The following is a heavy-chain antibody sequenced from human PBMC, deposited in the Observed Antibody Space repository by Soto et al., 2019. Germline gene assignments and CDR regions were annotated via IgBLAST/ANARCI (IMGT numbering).Heavy chain of an antibody. J-gene: IGHJ6*02. CDR1: GFTFSSYE. D-gene: IGHD3-22*01. V-gene: IGHV3-48*03. CDR2: ISSSGSTI. Sequence: GGSLRLSCAASGFTFSSYEMNWVRQAPGKGLEWVSYISSSGSTIYYADSVKGRFTISRDNAKNSLYLQMNSLRAEDTAVYYCARMGNRGYYYYGMDVWGQGTTVTVSS. CDR3: ARMGNRGYYYYGMDV.